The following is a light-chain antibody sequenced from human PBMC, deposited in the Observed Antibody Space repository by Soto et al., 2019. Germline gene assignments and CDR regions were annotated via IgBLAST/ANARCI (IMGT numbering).Light chain of an antibody. Sequence: QLVLTQPPSVSGAPGQRVTLSCTGSSSNIGAGYDVHWYQHLPGTAPRLLIYFNNNRPPGVPDRFSGSKSGTSASLAITGLQAEDEADYYCQSYDSSLSGVVFGGGTKLTVL. CDR1: SSNIGAGYD. CDR3: QSYDSSLSGVV. J-gene: IGLJ2*01. V-gene: IGLV1-40*01. CDR2: FNN.